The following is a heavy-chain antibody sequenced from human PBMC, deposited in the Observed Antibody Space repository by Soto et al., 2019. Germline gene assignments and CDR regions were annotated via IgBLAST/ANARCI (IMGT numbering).Heavy chain of an antibody. D-gene: IGHD4-17*01. J-gene: IGHJ6*02. CDR2: IVVGSGNT. CDR1: GFTFTSSA. Sequence: SVKVSCKASGFTFTSSAVQGVRQARGQRLEWIGWIVVGSGNTNYAQKFQERVTITRDMSTSTAYMELSSLRSEDTAVYYCAAGADTVTAGYYGMDVWGQGTTVTVSS. CDR3: AAGADTVTAGYYGMDV. V-gene: IGHV1-58*01.